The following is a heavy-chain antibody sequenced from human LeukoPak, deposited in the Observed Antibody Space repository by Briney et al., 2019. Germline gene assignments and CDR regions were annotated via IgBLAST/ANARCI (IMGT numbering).Heavy chain of an antibody. Sequence: SETLSLTCTVSGYSISSGYYWSWIRQPPGKGLEWIGEINHSGSTNYNPSLKSRVTISVDTSKNQFSLKLSSVTAADTAVYYCARLRRLGNYYDSSGYYYEGAFDIWGQGTMVTVSS. CDR1: GYSISSGYY. CDR2: INHSGST. V-gene: IGHV4-38-2*02. D-gene: IGHD3-22*01. J-gene: IGHJ3*02. CDR3: ARLRRLGNYYDSSGYYYEGAFDI.